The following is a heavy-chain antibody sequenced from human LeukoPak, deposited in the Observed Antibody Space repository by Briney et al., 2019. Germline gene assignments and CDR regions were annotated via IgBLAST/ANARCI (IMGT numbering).Heavy chain of an antibody. CDR2: INHSGST. D-gene: IGHD3-16*02. CDR3: AGGSMITFGGVIVSPFDP. V-gene: IGHV4-34*01. Sequence: PSETLSLTCAVYGGSFSGYYWSWIRQPPGKGLEWIGEINHSGSTNYNPSLKSRVTISVDTSKNQFSLKLSSVTAADTAVYYCAGGSMITFGGVIVSPFDPWDQGTLVTVSS. CDR1: GGSFSGYY. J-gene: IGHJ5*02.